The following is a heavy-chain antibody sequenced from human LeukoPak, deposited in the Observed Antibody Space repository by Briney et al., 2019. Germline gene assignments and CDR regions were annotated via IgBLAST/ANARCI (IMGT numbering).Heavy chain of an antibody. CDR1: SGSISSYY. CDR2: IYTSGST. J-gene: IGHJ3*02. CDR3: ARGGYSWNDI. D-gene: IGHD5-18*01. V-gene: IGHV4-4*07. Sequence: SETLSLTCTVSSGSISSYYWSWVREPAGKGLEWIGRIYTSGSTNYNPSLKSRVTMSVDTSKNQFSLKLSSVTAADTAVYYCARGGYSWNDIWGQGTMVTVSS.